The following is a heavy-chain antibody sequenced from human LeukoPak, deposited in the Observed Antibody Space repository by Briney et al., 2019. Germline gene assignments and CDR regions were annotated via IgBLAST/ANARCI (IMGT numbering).Heavy chain of an antibody. J-gene: IGHJ6*04. V-gene: IGHV3-48*03. Sequence: PGGSLRLSCAASGFTFSSYEMNWVRQAPGEGLEWVSYISSSGSTIYYADSVKGRFTISRDNAKNSLYLQMNSLRAEDTAVYYCARGFEAVDVWGKGTTVTVSS. CDR3: ARGFEAVDV. CDR1: GFTFSSYE. CDR2: ISSSGSTI. D-gene: IGHD3-9*01.